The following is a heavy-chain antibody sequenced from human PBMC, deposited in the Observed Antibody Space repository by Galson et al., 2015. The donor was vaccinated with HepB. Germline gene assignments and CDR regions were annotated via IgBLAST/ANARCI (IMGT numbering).Heavy chain of an antibody. D-gene: IGHD3-22*01. J-gene: IGHJ4*02. CDR3: ARGDGYDSSGFTVDY. CDR2: IYPGDSDT. CDR1: GYSFTSYW. V-gene: IGHV5-51*01. Sequence: SGAEVKKPGESLKISCMGSGYSFTSYWIGWVRQMPGKGLEWMGIIYPGDSDTRYSPSFQGQVTISADKPISTAYLQWSSLKASDTAMHYCARGDGYDSSGFTVDYWGQGTLVTVSS.